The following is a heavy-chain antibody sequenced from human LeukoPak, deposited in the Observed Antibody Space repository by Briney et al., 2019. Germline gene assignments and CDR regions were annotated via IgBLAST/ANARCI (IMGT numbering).Heavy chain of an antibody. CDR2: IYYSGST. D-gene: IGHD5-12*01. Sequence: PSQTLSLTCTVSGGSISSGGYYWSWIRQHPGKGLEWIGYIYYSGSTYYNPSLKSRVTISVDTSKNQFSLKLSSVTAADTAVYYCARGASGYDRGPWSDWGQGTLVTVSS. CDR3: ARGASGYDRGPWSD. J-gene: IGHJ4*02. V-gene: IGHV4-31*03. CDR1: GGSISSGGYY.